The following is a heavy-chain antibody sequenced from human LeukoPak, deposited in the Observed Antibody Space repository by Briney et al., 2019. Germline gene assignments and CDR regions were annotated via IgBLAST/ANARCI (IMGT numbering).Heavy chain of an antibody. D-gene: IGHD3-10*01. J-gene: IGHJ4*02. CDR2: INHSGST. Sequence: SETLSLTCAVYGGSFSGYYWSWIRQPPGKGLEWIGEINHSGSTNYTPSLKSRVTISVDTSKNQFSLKLSSVTAADTAVYYCARHTYGSGSYYPNYFDYWGQGTLVTVSS. V-gene: IGHV4-34*01. CDR3: ARHTYGSGSYYPNYFDY. CDR1: GGSFSGYY.